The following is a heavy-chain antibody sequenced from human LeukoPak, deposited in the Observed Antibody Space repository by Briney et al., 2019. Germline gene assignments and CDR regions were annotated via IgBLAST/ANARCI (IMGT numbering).Heavy chain of an antibody. CDR1: GYRFSTYW. CDR3: ARQGGGDRLPDY. D-gene: IGHD2-21*02. J-gene: IGHJ4*02. CDR2: IYPVDSDT. V-gene: IGHV5-51*01. Sequence: GESLKISCKSSGYRFSTYWIGWVRQMPGKGLEWMGIIYPVDSDTRYSPSFQGQVTTSADKSISTAYLQWSSLKASDTAMYYCARQGGGDRLPDYWGQGTLVTVSS.